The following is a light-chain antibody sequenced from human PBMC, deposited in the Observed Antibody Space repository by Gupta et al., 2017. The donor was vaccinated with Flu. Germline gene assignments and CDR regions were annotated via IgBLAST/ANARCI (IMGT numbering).Light chain of an antibody. V-gene: IGLV2-14*01. Sequence: QSALTQPASVSGSPGQSVTISCTGTSDDVGRYDFVSWYQHHPDKAPRLIIYEVVNRPSGISDRFSGSKSGNTASLTISRLQAEDEGHYYCCSHTSDITLVFGSGTSVTVL. CDR2: EVV. CDR1: SDDVGRYDF. CDR3: CSHTSDITLV. J-gene: IGLJ1*01.